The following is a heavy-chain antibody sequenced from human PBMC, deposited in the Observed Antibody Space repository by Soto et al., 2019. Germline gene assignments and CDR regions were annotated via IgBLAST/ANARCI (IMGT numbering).Heavy chain of an antibody. Sequence: GGSLRLSCVASGFTFNVYGMNWVRQVPGKGLEWLSFITSTSSTINYADSMKGRFTVSRDNAKNSLYLQMNDLRVEDTAVYYCVRAPLDYWGRGTLVTVSS. CDR1: GFTFNVYG. CDR3: VRAPLDY. J-gene: IGHJ4*02. V-gene: IGHV3-21*03. CDR2: ITSTSSTI.